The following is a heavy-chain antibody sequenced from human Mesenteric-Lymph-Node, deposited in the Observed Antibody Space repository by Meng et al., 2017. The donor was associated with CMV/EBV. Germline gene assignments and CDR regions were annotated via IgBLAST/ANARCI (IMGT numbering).Heavy chain of an antibody. D-gene: IGHD3-22*01. CDR3: ASSPQDYDSSGYAAGYYFDY. J-gene: IGHJ4*02. Sequence: SETLSLTCTVSGGSVSSGGYYWSWIRQPPGKGLEWIGYIYYSGSTNYNPSLKSRVTISVDTSKNQFSLKLSSVTAADTAVYYCASSPQDYDSSGYAAGYYFDYWGQGTLVTVSS. CDR1: GGSVSSGGYY. V-gene: IGHV4-61*08. CDR2: IYYSGST.